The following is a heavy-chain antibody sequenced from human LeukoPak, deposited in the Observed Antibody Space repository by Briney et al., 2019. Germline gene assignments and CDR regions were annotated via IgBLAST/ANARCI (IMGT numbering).Heavy chain of an antibody. D-gene: IGHD1-26*01. CDR1: GYTFTSYG. Sequence: ASVKVSCKASGYTFTSYGISWVRQAPGQGLEWMGWISAYNGNTNYAQKLQGRVTMTTDTSTSTAYMEMRSLRSDDTAVYYCASVPLVGADDLSFDYWGQGTLVTVSS. V-gene: IGHV1-18*01. CDR3: ASVPLVGADDLSFDY. CDR2: ISAYNGNT. J-gene: IGHJ4*02.